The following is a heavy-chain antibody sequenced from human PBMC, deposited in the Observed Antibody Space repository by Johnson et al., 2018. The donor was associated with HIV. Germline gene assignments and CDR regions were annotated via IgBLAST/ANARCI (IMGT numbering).Heavy chain of an antibody. J-gene: IGHJ3*02. CDR3: ARWGPYDILTGYDAFDI. CDR1: GFTFSDYY. D-gene: IGHD3-9*01. Sequence: QVQLVESGGGLVKPGGSLRLSCVASGFTFSDYYMTWIRQAPGKGLEWLSYISSSGSTIYYADSVKGRFTISRDNDKNSLYLQMNSLRAEDTAVYYCARWGPYDILTGYDAFDIWGQGTMVTVSS. CDR2: ISSSGSTI. V-gene: IGHV3-11*04.